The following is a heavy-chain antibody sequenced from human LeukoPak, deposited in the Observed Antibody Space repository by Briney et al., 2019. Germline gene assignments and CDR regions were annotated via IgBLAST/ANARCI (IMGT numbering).Heavy chain of an antibody. CDR1: GGSISGYY. D-gene: IGHD1-26*01. J-gene: IGHJ4*02. CDR3: ARQCSGSYCY. V-gene: IGHV4-39*01. Sequence: SETLSLTCTVSGGSISGYYWGWIRQPPGKGLEWIGSIYYSGSTYYNPSLKSRVTISVDTSKNQFSLKLSSVTAADTAVYYCARQCSGSYCYWDQGTLVTVSS. CDR2: IYYSGST.